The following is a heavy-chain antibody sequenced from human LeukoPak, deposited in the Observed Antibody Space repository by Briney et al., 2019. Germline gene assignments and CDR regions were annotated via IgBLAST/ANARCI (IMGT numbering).Heavy chain of an antibody. CDR1: GYTFTGYY. J-gene: IGHJ5*02. CDR2: ISAYNGNT. CDR3: ARDNRPPGPAAMHWFDP. Sequence: GASVKVSCKASGYTFTGYYMHWVRQAPGQGLEWMGWISAYNGNTNYAQKLQGRVTMTTDTSTSTAYMELRSLRSDDTAVYYCARDNRPPGPAAMHWFDPWGQGTLVTVSS. V-gene: IGHV1-18*04. D-gene: IGHD2-2*01.